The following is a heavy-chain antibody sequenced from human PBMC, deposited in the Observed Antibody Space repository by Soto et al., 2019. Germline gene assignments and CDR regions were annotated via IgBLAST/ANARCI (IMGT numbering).Heavy chain of an antibody. D-gene: IGHD6-19*01. CDR2: IWHDGGIK. Sequence: GGSLRLSCASSGFSFSSYGMHLVRQVPGKGLEWVAVIWHDGGIKYYADSVKGRFTISRDNSKNTLFLQMNSLRAEDTAVYYCARAAVAGPWNYWGQGTLVTVSS. CDR3: ARAAVAGPWNY. V-gene: IGHV3-33*01. CDR1: GFSFSSYG. J-gene: IGHJ4*02.